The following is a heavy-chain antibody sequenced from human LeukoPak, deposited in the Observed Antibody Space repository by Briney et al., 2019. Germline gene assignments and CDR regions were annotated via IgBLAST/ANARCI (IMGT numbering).Heavy chain of an antibody. CDR3: ARGGGDIPIDY. D-gene: IGHD2-21*02. Sequence: TGGSLRLSCAASGFTFSTYSMNWVRQAPGKELEWVSSISSSSHIYYADSVKGRFTISRDNARNSLYLQMNSLRAEDTAKYYCARGGGDIPIDYWGQGTLVIVSS. J-gene: IGHJ4*02. CDR1: GFTFSTYS. CDR2: ISSSSHI. V-gene: IGHV3-21*06.